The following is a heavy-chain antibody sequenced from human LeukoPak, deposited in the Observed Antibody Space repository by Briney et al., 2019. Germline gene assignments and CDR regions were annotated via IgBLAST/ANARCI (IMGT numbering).Heavy chain of an antibody. CDR1: GGSFSGYY. CDR3: ARDTYYDYVWGSYRREDEGYFDY. V-gene: IGHV4-34*01. D-gene: IGHD3-16*02. J-gene: IGHJ4*02. Sequence: SETLSLTCAVYGGSFSGYYWSWIRQPPGKGLEWIGEINHSGSTNYNPSLKSRVTISVDTSKNQFSLKLSSVTAADTAVYYCARDTYYDYVWGSYRREDEGYFDYWGQGTLVTVSS. CDR2: INHSGST.